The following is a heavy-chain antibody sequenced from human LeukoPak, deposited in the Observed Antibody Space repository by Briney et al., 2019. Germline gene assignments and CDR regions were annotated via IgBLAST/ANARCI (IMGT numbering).Heavy chain of an antibody. Sequence: GGSLRLSCAASGFTFSSYSMNWVRQAPGKGLEWVSSISSSSSYIYYADSVKGRFTIYRDNSKNTLYLQMNNLRAEDTAVYYCAREQWELPDHDAFDIWGQGTMVTVSS. D-gene: IGHD1-26*01. V-gene: IGHV3-21*01. CDR1: GFTFSSYS. CDR3: AREQWELPDHDAFDI. J-gene: IGHJ3*02. CDR2: ISSSSSYI.